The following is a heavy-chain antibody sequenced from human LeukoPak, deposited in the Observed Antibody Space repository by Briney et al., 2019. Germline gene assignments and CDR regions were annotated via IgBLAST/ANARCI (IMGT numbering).Heavy chain of an antibody. CDR1: GYTFTSYG. V-gene: IGHV1-18*01. CDR2: ISAYNGNT. D-gene: IGHD6-13*01. CDR3: ARGGYSSSWPPTRWFDP. J-gene: IGHJ5*02. Sequence: VASVKVSCKASGYTFTSYGISWVRQAPGRGLEWMGWISAYNGNTNYAQKLQGRVTMTTDTSTSTAYMELRSLRSDDTAVYYCARGGYSSSWPPTRWFDPWGQGTLVTVSS.